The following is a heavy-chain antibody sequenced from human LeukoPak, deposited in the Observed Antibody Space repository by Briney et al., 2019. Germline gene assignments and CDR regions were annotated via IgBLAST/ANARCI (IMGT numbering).Heavy chain of an antibody. V-gene: IGHV3-30*18. J-gene: IGHJ4*02. CDR3: AKAWGRGYSYGYVTDY. CDR2: ISYDGSNK. Sequence: GGSLRLSCAASGFTFSSYGMHWVRQAPGKGLEWVAVISYDGSNKYYADSVKGRFTIPRDNSKNTLYLQMNSLRAEDTAVYYCAKAWGRGYSYGYVTDYWGQGTLVTVSS. D-gene: IGHD5-18*01. CDR1: GFTFSSYG.